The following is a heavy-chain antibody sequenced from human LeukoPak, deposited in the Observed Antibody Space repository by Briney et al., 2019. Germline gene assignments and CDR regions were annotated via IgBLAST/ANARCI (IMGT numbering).Heavy chain of an antibody. CDR1: GFTFSSYS. Sequence: GGSLRLSCAASGFTFSSYSMNWVRRAPGKGLEWVSYVSKITHRKLYADSVRGRFTVSRDDVTNSLYLQMDSLRVEDTAVYYCVRDPDALDFWGRGTQVIVSS. D-gene: IGHD2-2*01. V-gene: IGHV3-48*01. J-gene: IGHJ4*02. CDR3: VRDPDALDF. CDR2: VSKITHRK.